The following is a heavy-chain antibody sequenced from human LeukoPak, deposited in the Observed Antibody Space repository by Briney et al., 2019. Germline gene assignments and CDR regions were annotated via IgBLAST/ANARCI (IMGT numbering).Heavy chain of an antibody. CDR3: ARVVYSGGYSQGFDI. Sequence: GGSLGLSCAASGLTVSGNFMSWVRQAPGRGPVWVSVIYSGGYTNYADSVKGRFTISRDNSKNTLYLLMNSLRAEDTAVYYCARVVYSGGYSQGFDIWGQGTMVIVSS. V-gene: IGHV3-66*01. D-gene: IGHD3-22*01. CDR1: GLTVSGNF. CDR2: IYSGGYT. J-gene: IGHJ3*02.